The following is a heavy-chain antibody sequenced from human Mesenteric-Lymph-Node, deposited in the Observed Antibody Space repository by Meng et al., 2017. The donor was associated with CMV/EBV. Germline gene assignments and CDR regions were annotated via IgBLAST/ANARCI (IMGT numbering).Heavy chain of an antibody. CDR3: ARGGYCSGSSCSSVYYSYGLDV. D-gene: IGHD2-15*01. CDR1: GGYFSSYV. V-gene: IGHV1-69*13. Sequence: SVKVSCKSSGGYFSSYVISWMRQAPGQGLEWMGGIIPIFGTINYAERFQGRLTINADASTSTASMELSSLTSDDTAVYYCARGGYCSGSSCSSVYYSYGLDVWGQGTTVTVSS. J-gene: IGHJ6*02. CDR2: IIPIFGTI.